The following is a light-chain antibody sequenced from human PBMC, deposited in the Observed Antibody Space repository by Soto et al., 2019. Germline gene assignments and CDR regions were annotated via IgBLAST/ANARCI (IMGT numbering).Light chain of an antibody. CDR1: TGAVTSGHY. J-gene: IGLJ2*01. Sequence: QAVVTQEPSLTVSPGGTVTLTCGSSTGAVTSGHYPYWFQQRPGQAPRTLISDTSSRHSWTPARFSGSLLGGKAALTLSGAQPEDEADYYCLLSFSGVEVFGGGTKLTVL. CDR2: DTS. CDR3: LLSFSGVEV. V-gene: IGLV7-46*01.